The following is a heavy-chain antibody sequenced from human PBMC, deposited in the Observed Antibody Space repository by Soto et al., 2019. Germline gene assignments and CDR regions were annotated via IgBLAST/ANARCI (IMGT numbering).Heavy chain of an antibody. CDR2: IYYSGST. V-gene: IGHV4-31*03. J-gene: IGHJ4*02. CDR3: ARDDDYGGY. CDR1: GGSISGGGYY. Sequence: SGTLSLTCTVSGGSISGGGYYWSWIRQHPGKGLEWIGYIYYSGSTYYNPSLKSRVTISVDTSKNQFSLKLSSVTAADTAVYYCARDDDYGGYWCKGTLVTVSS.